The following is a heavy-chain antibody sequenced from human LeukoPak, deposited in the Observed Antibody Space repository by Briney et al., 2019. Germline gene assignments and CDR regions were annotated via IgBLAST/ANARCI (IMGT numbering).Heavy chain of an antibody. CDR3: ARVDGYYDSSGYYLYLYDY. V-gene: IGHV3-64*01. CDR1: GFTFSSYA. CDR2: ISSNGGST. D-gene: IGHD3-22*01. J-gene: IGHJ4*02. Sequence: PGGSLRLSCAASGFTFSSYAMHWVRQAPGKGLEYVSAISSNGGSTYYANSVKGRFTISRDNSKNTLYLQMGSLRAEDMAVYYCARVDGYYDSSGYYLYLYDYWGLGTLVTVSS.